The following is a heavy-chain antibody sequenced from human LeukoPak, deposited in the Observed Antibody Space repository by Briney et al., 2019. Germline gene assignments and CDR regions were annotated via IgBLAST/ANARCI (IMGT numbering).Heavy chain of an antibody. CDR2: TYYRSTWYN. J-gene: IGHJ5*02. D-gene: IGHD1-1*01. CDR3: ARKLTQYDCFDP. CDR1: GDSVSSSSVT. V-gene: IGHV6-1*01. Sequence: SQTLSLTCAISGDSVSSSSVTWNWIRQSPSRGLEWLGRTYYRSTWYNDYAVSVRGRITVNPDTSKNQFSLHLNSVTPEDTAVYYCARKLTQYDCFDPWGQGILVTVSS.